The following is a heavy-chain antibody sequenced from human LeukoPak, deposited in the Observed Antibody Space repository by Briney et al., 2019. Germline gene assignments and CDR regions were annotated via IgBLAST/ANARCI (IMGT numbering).Heavy chain of an antibody. Sequence: SVKGRFAISRDNAKDSLYLQMNSLRAEDTAVYYCAGAKEGWAVYYFMDVWGKGTTVTVSS. CDR3: AGAKEGWAVYYFMDV. D-gene: IGHD6-19*01. V-gene: IGHV3-11*04. J-gene: IGHJ6*03.